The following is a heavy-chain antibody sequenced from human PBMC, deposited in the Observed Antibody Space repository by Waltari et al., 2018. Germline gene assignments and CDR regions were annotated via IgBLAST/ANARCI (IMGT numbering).Heavy chain of an antibody. V-gene: IGHV4-30-4*08. CDR2: IYYRGST. CDR3: VVQGVIRSGWGPDAFDI. J-gene: IGHJ3*02. D-gene: IGHD3-10*01. Sequence: QVQLQESGPGLVKPSQTLSLTCTVSGGSISSGDYYWSWIRQPPGTGLEWIGYIYYRGSTYYNPSLKSRVTISVDTSKNQFSLKLSSVTAADTAVYYCVVQGVIRSGWGPDAFDIWGQGTMVTVSS. CDR1: GGSISSGDYY.